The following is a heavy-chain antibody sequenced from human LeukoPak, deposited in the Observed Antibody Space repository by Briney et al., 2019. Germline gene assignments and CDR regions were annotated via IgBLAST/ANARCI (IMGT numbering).Heavy chain of an antibody. CDR2: IRSKAYGGTT. CDR1: GFTFGDYA. D-gene: IGHD3-22*01. CDR3: TRGVFNYYDSSRDAFDI. J-gene: IGHJ3*02. V-gene: IGHV3-49*05. Sequence: NPGGSLRLSCTASGFTFGDYAMNWFRQAPGKGLEWVGFIRSKAYGGTTEYAASVKGRFTISRDDSKSIAYLQMNSLKTEDTAVYYCTRGVFNYYDSSRDAFDIWGQGTMVTVSS.